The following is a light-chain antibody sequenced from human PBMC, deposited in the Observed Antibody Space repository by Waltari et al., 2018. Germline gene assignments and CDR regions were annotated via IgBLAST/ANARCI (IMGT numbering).Light chain of an antibody. Sequence: QSALTQPASVSGSPGQSITIPCTGTSSDVGGENCVSWYQQHPGTTPKLILFDVNPRPSGVSHRFSGSKSGNTASLTISGLQAEDEADYYCGSYTTRATHVFGIGTKVTVL. CDR3: GSYTTRATHV. V-gene: IGLV2-14*03. J-gene: IGLJ1*01. CDR2: DVN. CDR1: SSDVGGENC.